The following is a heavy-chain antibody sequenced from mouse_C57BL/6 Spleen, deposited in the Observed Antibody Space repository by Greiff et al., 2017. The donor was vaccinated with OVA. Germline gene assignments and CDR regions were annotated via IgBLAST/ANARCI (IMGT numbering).Heavy chain of an antibody. D-gene: IGHD4-1*01. J-gene: IGHJ4*01. CDR3: ARGSGTGAMDD. CDR1: GYTFTDYY. V-gene: IGHV1-26*01. Sequence: VQLQQSGPELVKPGASVKISCKASGYTFTDYYMNWVKQSHGKSLEWIGAINPNNGGTSYNQKFKGKATLTVDKSSSTAYMELRSLTSEDSAVYYCARGSGTGAMDDWGKGTSVTVSS. CDR2: INPNNGGT.